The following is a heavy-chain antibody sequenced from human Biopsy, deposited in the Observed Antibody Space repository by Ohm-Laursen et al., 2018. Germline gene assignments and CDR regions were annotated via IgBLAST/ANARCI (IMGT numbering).Heavy chain of an antibody. CDR1: GFTVSDNH. Sequence: SLRLSCAASGFTVSDNHISWIRQAPGKGLQWVSLIYSDGNTYYADSVKGRFTISRDIPRNTLYLQMNSLGAEDTAVYYCARGPGKLWSGYYTWGQGSLVSVSS. V-gene: IGHV3-53*01. CDR2: IYSDGNT. J-gene: IGHJ5*02. D-gene: IGHD3-3*01. CDR3: ARGPGKLWSGYYT.